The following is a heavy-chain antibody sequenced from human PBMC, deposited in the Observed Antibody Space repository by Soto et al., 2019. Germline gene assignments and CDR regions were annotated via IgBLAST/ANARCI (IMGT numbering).Heavy chain of an antibody. V-gene: IGHV4-39*07. CDR3: ARAHYGDYGYGMDV. CDR1: GGSISSNGYY. CDR2: IYHSGST. Sequence: SETLSLTCTVSGGSISSNGYYWGWIRQPPGKGLEWIGYIYHSGSTYYNPSLKSRVTISVDRSKNQFSLKLSSVTAADTAVYYCARAHYGDYGYGMDVWGQGTTVTVSS. J-gene: IGHJ6*02. D-gene: IGHD4-17*01.